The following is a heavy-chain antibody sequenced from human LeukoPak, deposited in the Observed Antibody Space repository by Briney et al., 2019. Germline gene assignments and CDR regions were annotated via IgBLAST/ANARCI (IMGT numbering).Heavy chain of an antibody. V-gene: IGHV3-7*01. J-gene: IGHJ4*02. CDR1: GFTFSSYW. D-gene: IGHD4-23*01. CDR2: IEQDGSEK. Sequence: GGSLRLSCAASGFTFSSYWMSWVRQAPGKGLEWVANIEQDGSEKYYVDSVKGRFTISRDNAQNSLYLQMNSLRAEDTAVYYCARLEPYGGNFFDYWGQGTLVTVSS. CDR3: ARLEPYGGNFFDY.